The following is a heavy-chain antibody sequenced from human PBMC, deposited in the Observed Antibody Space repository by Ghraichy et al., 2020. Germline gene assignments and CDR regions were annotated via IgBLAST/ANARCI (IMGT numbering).Heavy chain of an antibody. CDR1: GGSISSGGYY. CDR3: ARDGRMNDVPLFDY. J-gene: IGHJ4*02. CDR2: IYYSGST. D-gene: IGHD1-1*01. V-gene: IGHV4-31*02. Sequence: TLSLTCTVSGGSISSGGYYWSWIRQHPGKGLEWIGYIYYSGSTYYNPSLKSRVTISVDTSKNQFSLKLSSVTAADTAVYYCARDGRMNDVPLFDYWGQGTLVTVSS.